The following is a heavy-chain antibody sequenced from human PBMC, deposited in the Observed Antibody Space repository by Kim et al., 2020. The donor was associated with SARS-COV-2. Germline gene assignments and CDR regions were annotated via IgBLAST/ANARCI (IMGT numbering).Heavy chain of an antibody. V-gene: IGHV3-48*03. CDR1: GFTFSSYE. J-gene: IGHJ3*02. Sequence: GGSLRLSCAASGFTFSSYEMNWVRQAPGKGLEWVSYISSSGSTIYYADSVKGRFTISRDNAKNSLYLQMNSLRAEDTAVYYCARDTCSSTSCYLRAFDIWGQWTMVTVSS. CDR2: ISSSGSTI. CDR3: ARDTCSSTSCYLRAFDI. D-gene: IGHD2-2*01.